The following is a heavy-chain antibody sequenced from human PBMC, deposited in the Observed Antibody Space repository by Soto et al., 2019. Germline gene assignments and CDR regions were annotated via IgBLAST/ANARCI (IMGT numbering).Heavy chain of an antibody. CDR3: AKGPHTNVGWPYYFES. V-gene: IGHV3-48*02. CDR2: SSPRGDTI. CDR1: GFSLANYP. Sequence: SLRLSCVASGFSLANYPMNWVRQTPGKGLEWISYSSPRGDTIYYADSVEGRFTISRDNARNSLSLHMSSLRDEDSALYYCAKGPHTNVGWPYYFESWGQGVPVIVSS. D-gene: IGHD6-19*01. J-gene: IGHJ4*02.